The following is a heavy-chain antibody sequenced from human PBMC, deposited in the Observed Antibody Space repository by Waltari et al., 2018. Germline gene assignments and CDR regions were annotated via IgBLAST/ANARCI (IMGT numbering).Heavy chain of an antibody. V-gene: IGHV3-21*01. CDR3: ARDRGTGAFDI. J-gene: IGHJ3*02. CDR1: GFPFRSYS. Sequence: EVQLVESGGGLVKPGGSLSLSCASSGFPFRSYSMNWVRQAPGKVLEWVSSISSSSSYIYYADSVKGRFTISRDNAKNSLYLQMNSLRAEDTAVYYCARDRGTGAFDIWGQGTMVTVSS. D-gene: IGHD1-1*01. CDR2: ISSSSSYI.